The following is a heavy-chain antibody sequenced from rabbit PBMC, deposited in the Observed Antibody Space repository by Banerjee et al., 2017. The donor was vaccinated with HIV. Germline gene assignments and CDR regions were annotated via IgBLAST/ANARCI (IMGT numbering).Heavy chain of an antibody. CDR2: IDPVFGSI. CDR3: ASGYSDVYFNL. Sequence: QEHLVESGGGLVQPGGSLKVSCKASGFDFSNYGVSWVRQAPGKGLEWIGYIDPVFGSIHYASWVNGRFTISKTSSTTVTLQMTSLTAADTATYFCASGYSDVYFNLWGPGTLVTVS. D-gene: IGHD1-1*01. V-gene: IGHV1S39*01. CDR1: GFDFSNYG. J-gene: IGHJ4*01.